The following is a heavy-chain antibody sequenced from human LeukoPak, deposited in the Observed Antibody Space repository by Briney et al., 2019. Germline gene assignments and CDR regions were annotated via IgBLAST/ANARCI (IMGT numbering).Heavy chain of an antibody. CDR2: ISYDGSNK. D-gene: IGHD3-22*01. Sequence: GGSLRLSCAAPGFTFSSYAMHWVRQAPGKGLEWVAVISYDGSNKYYADSVKGRFTISRDNSKNTLYLQMNSLRAEDTAVYYCARDDRAYYCDSSGYYFFPDYWGQGTLVTVSS. CDR3: ARDDRAYYCDSSGYYFFPDY. CDR1: GFTFSSYA. V-gene: IGHV3-30-3*01. J-gene: IGHJ4*02.